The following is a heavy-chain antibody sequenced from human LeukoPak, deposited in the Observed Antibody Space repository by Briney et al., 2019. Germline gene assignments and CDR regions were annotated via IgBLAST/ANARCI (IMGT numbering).Heavy chain of an antibody. V-gene: IGHV4-34*01. Sequence: KPSETLSLTCAVYGGSFSGYYWSWIRQPPGKGPEWIGEINHRGSTNYNPSLKSRVTISVDTSKKQFSLKLSSVTAADTAVYYCARGSRSCTGGSCRLYYYYYMDVWGKGTTVTVSS. D-gene: IGHD2-15*01. CDR2: INHRGST. CDR1: GGSFSGYY. J-gene: IGHJ6*03. CDR3: ARGSRSCTGGSCRLYYYYYMDV.